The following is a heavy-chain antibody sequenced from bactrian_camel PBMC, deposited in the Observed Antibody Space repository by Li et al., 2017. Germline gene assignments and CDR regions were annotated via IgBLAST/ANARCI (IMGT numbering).Heavy chain of an antibody. CDR2: IDTGDGST. Sequence: VQLVESGGGSVQAGGSLRLSCAASGYTLSTYSWFRQAPGKEREGVAAIDTGDGSTYYLDTAKGRFTISQQDNAENTVTLQMNSLKPEDTAMYYCAADPYRGSWLTQDNPVIPGCVERALVTGARGPRSPSP. D-gene: IGHD6*01. V-gene: IGHV3S40*01. CDR3: AADPYRGSWLTQDNPVIPGCVERALVT. CDR1: GYTLSTY. J-gene: IGHJ6*01.